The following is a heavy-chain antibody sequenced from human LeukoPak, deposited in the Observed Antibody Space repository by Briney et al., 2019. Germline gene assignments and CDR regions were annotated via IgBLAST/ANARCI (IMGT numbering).Heavy chain of an antibody. V-gene: IGHV3-15*01. Sequence: GGSLRLSCAASGFTFSNAWMSWVRQAPGKGLEWVGRIKSKTDGGTTDYAAPVKGRFTISRDDSKNTLYLQMNSLKTEDTAVYYCTTVALLYYYDSSGPERAEYFQHWGQGTLVTVSS. CDR1: GFTFSNAW. CDR2: IKSKTDGGTT. D-gene: IGHD3-22*01. CDR3: TTVALLYYYDSSGPERAEYFQH. J-gene: IGHJ1*01.